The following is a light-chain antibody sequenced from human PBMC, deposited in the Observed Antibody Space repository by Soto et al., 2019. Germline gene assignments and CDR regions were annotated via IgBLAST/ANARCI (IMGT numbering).Light chain of an antibody. Sequence: DIVMTQSPDSLAVSLGERATINCKSSQSVLYRSNTKTYLAWYQQKPGQPPKLLIYWASTRESGVPDRFSGSGSGTDFTLTISSLQAEDVAVYYCQQYYSTPAWTFGQGTKVEIK. CDR2: WAS. J-gene: IGKJ1*01. CDR3: QQYYSTPAWT. V-gene: IGKV4-1*01. CDR1: QSVLYRSNTKTY.